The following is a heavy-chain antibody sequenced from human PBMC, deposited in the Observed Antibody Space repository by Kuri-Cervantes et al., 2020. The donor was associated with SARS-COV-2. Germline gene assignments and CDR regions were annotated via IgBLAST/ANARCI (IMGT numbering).Heavy chain of an antibody. J-gene: IGHJ4*02. CDR1: GFTFSSYW. Sequence: GESLKISCAASGFTFSSYWMSWVRQAPGKGLEWVANIKQDGSEKYYVDSVKGRFTISRDNAKNSLYLQMNSLRAEDTAVYYCARDYGYYGSGSYGVGYWGQGTLVTVSS. CDR3: ARDYGYYGSGSYGVGY. V-gene: IGHV3-7*01. CDR2: IKQDGSEK. D-gene: IGHD3-10*01.